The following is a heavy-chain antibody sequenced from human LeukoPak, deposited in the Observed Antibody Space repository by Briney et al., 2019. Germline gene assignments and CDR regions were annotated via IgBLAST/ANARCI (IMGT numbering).Heavy chain of an antibody. CDR2: LNPSGGGT. D-gene: IGHD6-6*01. V-gene: IGHV1-46*01. Sequence: ASVKVSCKASGFTFSNYYIHWVRQSPGQGLEWMGELNPSGGGTRYAQKFQGRVTMTRDMSANTVDMELSSLRSEDTATYYCASSIVARLACWGQGTRVTVTS. J-gene: IGHJ4*02. CDR1: GFTFSNYY. CDR3: ASSIVARLAC.